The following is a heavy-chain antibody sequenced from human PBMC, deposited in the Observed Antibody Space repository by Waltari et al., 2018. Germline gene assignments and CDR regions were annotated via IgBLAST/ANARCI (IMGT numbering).Heavy chain of an antibody. D-gene: IGHD2-15*01. V-gene: IGHV3-23*03. CDR1: GISFSHYA. Sequence: EVQLLESGGGLVQPGGSLRLSCVVSGISFSHYAMSWVRQAPGRGLEWVSIIYTGGTTTYYADSVKGRFTTSRDVSKSTLYLQMNSLRAEDTAVYYCAGEYCSGDNCYPDDGFNFWGQGTMVTVSS. CDR2: IYTGGTTT. J-gene: IGHJ3*01. CDR3: AGEYCSGDNCYPDDGFNF.